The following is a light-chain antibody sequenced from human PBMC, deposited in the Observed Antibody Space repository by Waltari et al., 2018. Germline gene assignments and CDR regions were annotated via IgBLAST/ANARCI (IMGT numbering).Light chain of an antibody. CDR3: QKYVSLPAT. V-gene: IGKV3-20*01. Sequence: EIVLTQSPGTPSLSPGESATLSCRASQSVGRSLAWYQQKPGQAPRLLSYDASSRAAGIPDRFSGSGSGTDFSLAISRLGPEDFAVYYCQKYVSLPATFGQGTKVEIK. CDR2: DAS. CDR1: QSVGRS. J-gene: IGKJ1*01.